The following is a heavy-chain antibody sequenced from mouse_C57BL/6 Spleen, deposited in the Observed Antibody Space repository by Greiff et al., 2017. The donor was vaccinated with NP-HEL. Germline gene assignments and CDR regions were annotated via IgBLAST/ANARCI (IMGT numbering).Heavy chain of an antibody. Sequence: VKLQQPGTELVKPGASVKLSCKASGYTFTSYWMHWVKQRPGQGLEWIGNINPSNGGTNYNEKFKSKATLTVDKSSSTAYMQLSSLTSEDSAVYYCARSPYYDGYYGYFDYWGQGTTLTVSS. CDR2: INPSNGGT. V-gene: IGHV1-53*01. CDR1: GYTFTSYW. D-gene: IGHD2-3*01. CDR3: ARSPYYDGYYGYFDY. J-gene: IGHJ2*01.